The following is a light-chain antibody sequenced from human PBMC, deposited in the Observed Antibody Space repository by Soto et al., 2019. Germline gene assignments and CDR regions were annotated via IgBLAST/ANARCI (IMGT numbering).Light chain of an antibody. J-gene: IGKJ1*01. CDR3: QHYASSPTWT. V-gene: IGKV3-20*01. CDR1: QTISSSY. Sequence: EIVLTQSPGTLSLSPGERATLSCRASQTISSSYLAWYLQKPGQAPRLLIYGSSTRATGIPDRFSGGGSGTDFTLTINRLEPEDFAVYYCQHYASSPTWTFGQGTKVDIK. CDR2: GSS.